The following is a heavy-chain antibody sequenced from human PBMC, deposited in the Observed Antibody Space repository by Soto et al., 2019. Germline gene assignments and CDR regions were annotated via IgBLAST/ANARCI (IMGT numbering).Heavy chain of an antibody. CDR1: GGSISSYY. CDR3: AREAEGLANWFDP. J-gene: IGHJ5*02. Sequence: SATLSLTCTVSGGSISSYYWSWIRQPPGKGLEWIGYIYYSGSTNYNPSLKSRVTISGDTSKNQFSLKLSSVTAADTAVYYCAREAEGLANWFDPWGQGTLVTVSS. V-gene: IGHV4-59*01. CDR2: IYYSGST. D-gene: IGHD3-9*01.